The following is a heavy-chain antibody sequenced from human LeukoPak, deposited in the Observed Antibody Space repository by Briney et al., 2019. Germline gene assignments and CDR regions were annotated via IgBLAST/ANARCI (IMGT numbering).Heavy chain of an antibody. J-gene: IGHJ4*02. CDR1: GYTFTGYY. CDR3: ARRFCSGGSCSLDY. Sequence: ASVKVSCKASGYTFTGYYMHWVRQAPGQGLEWMGRINPNNGGTNYAQKFQGRVTMTRDTSISTAYMELSRLRSDDTAVYYCARRFCSGGSCSLDYWGQGTLVTVSS. CDR2: INPNNGGT. V-gene: IGHV1-2*06. D-gene: IGHD2-15*01.